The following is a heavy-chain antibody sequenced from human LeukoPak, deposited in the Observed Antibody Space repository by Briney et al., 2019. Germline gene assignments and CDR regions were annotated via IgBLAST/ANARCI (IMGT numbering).Heavy chain of an antibody. CDR3: ARENSYGSGSYDY. CDR2: IYYSGST. Sequence: PSETLSLTCTVSGGSISSGGYYWSWIRQHPGKGLEWIGYIYYSGSTYYNPSLKSRVTISVDTSKNQFSLKLSSVTAADTAVYYCARENSYGSGSYDYWGQGTLVTVSS. J-gene: IGHJ4*02. CDR1: GGSISSGGYY. V-gene: IGHV4-31*03. D-gene: IGHD3-10*01.